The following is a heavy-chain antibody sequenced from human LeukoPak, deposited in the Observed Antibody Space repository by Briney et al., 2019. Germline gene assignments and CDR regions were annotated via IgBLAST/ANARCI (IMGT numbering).Heavy chain of an antibody. D-gene: IGHD3-10*01. CDR3: ARDIGSGPVDV. V-gene: IGHV4-34*01. J-gene: IGHJ6*02. Sequence: QPSETLSLTCAVYGGSFSGCYWNWIRQPPGKGLEWIGEINHGGDTNYNPSLKSRVTISVDTSKNQFSLKLSSVTAAETAVYYCARDIGSGPVDVWGQGTTVTVSS. CDR2: INHGGDT. CDR1: GGSFSGCY.